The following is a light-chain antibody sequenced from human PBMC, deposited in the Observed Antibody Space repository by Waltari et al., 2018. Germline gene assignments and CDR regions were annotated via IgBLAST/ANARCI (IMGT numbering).Light chain of an antibody. CDR1: SSNVGTNP. CDR2: IDN. CDR3: AVWDDSRNDLV. J-gene: IGLJ2*01. Sequence: QSVVTQPPAASGTPGQRVTISCSGGSSNVGTNPVNWSQQLPGAAPHLPIYIDNPRPSGVPDRFSGSKSGTSASLAISGLQSEDEADYYCAVWDDSRNDLVFGGGTKLTVL. V-gene: IGLV1-44*01.